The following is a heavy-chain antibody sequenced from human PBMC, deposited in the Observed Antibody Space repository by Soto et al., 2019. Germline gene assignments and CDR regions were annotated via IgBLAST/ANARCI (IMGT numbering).Heavy chain of an antibody. D-gene: IGHD4-17*01. V-gene: IGHV4-31*03. CDR1: GGSISSGGYY. J-gene: IGHJ1*01. Sequence: QVQLQESGPGLVKPSQTLSLTCTVSGGSISSGGYYWSWIRQHPGKGLEWIGYIYYSGSTYYNPYLKSRVTISVDTSKNQFTLKLSSVTAADTAVYYCARVHGDYPRAFQHWGQGTLVTVSS. CDR3: ARVHGDYPRAFQH. CDR2: IYYSGST.